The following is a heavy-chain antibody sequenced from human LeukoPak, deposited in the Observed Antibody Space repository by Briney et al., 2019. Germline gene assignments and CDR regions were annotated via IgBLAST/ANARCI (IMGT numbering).Heavy chain of an antibody. CDR1: GFTFGTYW. J-gene: IGHJ1*01. V-gene: IGHV3-74*01. Sequence: GGSLRLSCAASGFTFGTYWMHWVRQAPGKGLVWVSRIKSDGSTNYADSVKGRFTISRDNAKNTVSLQMNSLRPEDTGVYYCARAPSEIGGYYPEYFRHWGQGTLVTVSS. CDR2: IKSDGST. D-gene: IGHD3-22*01. CDR3: ARAPSEIGGYYPEYFRH.